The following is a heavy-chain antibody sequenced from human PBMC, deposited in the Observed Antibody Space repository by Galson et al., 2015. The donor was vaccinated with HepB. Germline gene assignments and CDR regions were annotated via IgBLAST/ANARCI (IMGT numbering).Heavy chain of an antibody. CDR2: ISSSHSYT. CDR1: GFTFSDYY. Sequence: SLRLSCAASGFTFSDYYTSWIRQAPGKGLEWVSYISSSHSYTNYAESVKGRFTISRDNAKNSLYLQMNSLRAEDTAVYFCARGYDILTGYTSDFFYGMDVWGQGTTVTVSS. V-gene: IGHV3-11*06. CDR3: ARGYDILTGYTSDFFYGMDV. J-gene: IGHJ6*02. D-gene: IGHD3-9*01.